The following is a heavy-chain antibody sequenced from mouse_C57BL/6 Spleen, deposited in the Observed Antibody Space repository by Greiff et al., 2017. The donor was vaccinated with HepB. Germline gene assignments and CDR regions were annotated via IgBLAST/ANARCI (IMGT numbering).Heavy chain of an antibody. J-gene: IGHJ1*03. D-gene: IGHD1-1*01. CDR3: ARDVAGGDYSESDCYFEV. Sequence: EVQGVESGGGLVKPGGSLKLSCAASGFTFSSYAMSWVRQTPEKRLEWVATISDGGSYTYYPDNVKGRFTISRDNAKNNLYLQMSHLKSEDTAMYYCARDVAGGDYSESDCYFEVCGTGSTGTVSP. CDR2: ISDGGSYT. V-gene: IGHV5-4*01. CDR1: GFTFSSYA.